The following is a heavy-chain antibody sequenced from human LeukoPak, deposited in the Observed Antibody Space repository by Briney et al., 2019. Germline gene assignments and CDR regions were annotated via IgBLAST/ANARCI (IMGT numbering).Heavy chain of an antibody. Sequence: GSLILSCAASRFPFMNYWMNWVLQAPGKGLEGLANINNDGPENYYMYYVKGRFTITRDNAKNSLYLKMTSLRAADTAVYYCLSIWEDYWGQGTLVTVSS. CDR3: LSIWEDY. V-gene: IGHV3-7*05. CDR1: RFPFMNYW. CDR2: INNDGPEN. D-gene: IGHD1-26*01. J-gene: IGHJ4*02.